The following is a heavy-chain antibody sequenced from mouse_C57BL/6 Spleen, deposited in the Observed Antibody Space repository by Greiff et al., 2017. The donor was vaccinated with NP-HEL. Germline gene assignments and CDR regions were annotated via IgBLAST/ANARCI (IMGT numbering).Heavy chain of an antibody. Sequence: QVTLKVSGPGILQPSQTLSLTCSFSGFSLSTFGMGVGWIRQPSGKGLEWLAHIWWDDDKYYNPALKSRPTISKDTSKNQVFLKIANVDTADTATYYCARIENYYGSSYGYFDVWGTGTTVTVSS. V-gene: IGHV8-8*01. J-gene: IGHJ1*03. CDR2: IWWDDDK. CDR3: ARIENYYGSSYGYFDV. CDR1: GFSLSTFGMG. D-gene: IGHD1-1*01.